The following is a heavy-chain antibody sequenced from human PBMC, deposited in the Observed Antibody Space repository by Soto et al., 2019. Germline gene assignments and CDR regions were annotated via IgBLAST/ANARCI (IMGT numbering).Heavy chain of an antibody. CDR1: GGSISSGDYY. CDR3: ARGYYDSSGYYHFDY. Sequence: SETLSLTCTVSGGSISSGDYYWSWIRQPPGKGREWIGYIYYSGSTYYNPSLKSRVTISVDTSKNQFSLKLSSVTAADTAVYYCARGYYDSSGYYHFDYWGQGTLVTVS. D-gene: IGHD3-22*01. J-gene: IGHJ4*02. V-gene: IGHV4-30-4*01. CDR2: IYYSGST.